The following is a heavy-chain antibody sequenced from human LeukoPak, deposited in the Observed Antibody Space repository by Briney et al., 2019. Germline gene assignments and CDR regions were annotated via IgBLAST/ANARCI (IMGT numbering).Heavy chain of an antibody. Sequence: PSETLSLTCAVYGGSFSGYYWSWIRQPPGKGLEWIGEINHSGSTNYNPSLKSRVTISVDTSKNQFSLKLSSVTAADTAVYYCARNAEGYSYFFYYYYMDVWGKGTTVTISS. D-gene: IGHD5-18*01. J-gene: IGHJ6*03. V-gene: IGHV4-34*01. CDR2: INHSGST. CDR3: ARNAEGYSYFFYYYYMDV. CDR1: GGSFSGYY.